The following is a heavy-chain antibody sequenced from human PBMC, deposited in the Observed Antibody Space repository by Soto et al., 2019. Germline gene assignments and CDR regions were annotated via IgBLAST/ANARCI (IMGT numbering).Heavy chain of an antibody. J-gene: IGHJ6*02. CDR3: ANDGDL. Sequence: EVQLLESGGGLVQPGGSLRLSCAASGFTFSRYVMTWVRQAPGKGLEWVSGISGSGGSTYYADSVKGRFTRSRDNSNNTLYLKMNSLRAEDTAVYYYANDGDLWGQGTTVTVSS. CDR2: ISGSGGST. CDR1: GFTFSRYV. V-gene: IGHV3-23*01.